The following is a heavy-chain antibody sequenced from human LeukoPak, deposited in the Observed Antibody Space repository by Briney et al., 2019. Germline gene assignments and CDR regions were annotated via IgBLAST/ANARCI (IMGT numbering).Heavy chain of an antibody. Sequence: SETLSLTCTVSGGSISSYYWSWIRQPPGKGLEWIGYIYYSGSTNYNPSLKSRVTISVDTSKNQFSLKLSSVTAADTAVYYCARGGGARAPHDAFDIWGQGTMVTVSS. CDR3: ARGGGARAPHDAFDI. J-gene: IGHJ3*02. CDR1: GGSISSYY. D-gene: IGHD1-26*01. CDR2: IYYSGST. V-gene: IGHV4-59*01.